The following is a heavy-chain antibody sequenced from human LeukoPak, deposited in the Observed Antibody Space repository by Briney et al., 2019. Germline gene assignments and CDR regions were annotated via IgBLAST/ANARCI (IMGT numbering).Heavy chain of an antibody. CDR2: ISYDGSNK. CDR1: GFTFSSYG. J-gene: IGHJ4*02. CDR3: VLDYYDSSGYYVLDY. Sequence: GRSLRLSCAASGFTFSSYGMHWVRQAPGKGLEWVAVISYDGSNKYYADSVKGRFTISRDNAKNSLYLQMNSLRAEDTAVYYCVLDYYDSSGYYVLDYWGQGTLVTVSS. V-gene: IGHV3-30*03. D-gene: IGHD3-22*01.